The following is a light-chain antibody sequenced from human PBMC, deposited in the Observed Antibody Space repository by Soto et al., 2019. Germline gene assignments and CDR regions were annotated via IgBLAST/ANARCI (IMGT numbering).Light chain of an antibody. Sequence: DIQLTQSPPFLSASVGDRVTISCRASQGISSYLAWSHQKPGKAPKVLIYAVSTLQSGVPSRVTGSGSGPEFTLAISSLKPEDFATYSCQQLNSFPFTSGPGTTVAIK. J-gene: IGKJ3*01. CDR1: QGISSY. V-gene: IGKV1-9*01. CDR3: QQLNSFPFT. CDR2: AVS.